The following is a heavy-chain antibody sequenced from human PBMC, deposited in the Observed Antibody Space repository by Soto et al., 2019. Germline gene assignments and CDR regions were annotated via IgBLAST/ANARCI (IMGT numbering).Heavy chain of an antibody. CDR2: IFHGGST. J-gene: IGHJ4*02. V-gene: IGHV4-34*12. CDR3: ARPHYDSNTFYYFFDY. D-gene: IGHD3-22*01. Sequence: LSLTCAVYGGSFSGYFWSWIRQPPGKGLEWIGEIFHGGSTNYSPSLKSRVTISVDTSKNQFSLELSSVTAADTAVYYCARPHYDSNTFYYFFDYWGQGTLVTVSS. CDR1: GGSFSGYF.